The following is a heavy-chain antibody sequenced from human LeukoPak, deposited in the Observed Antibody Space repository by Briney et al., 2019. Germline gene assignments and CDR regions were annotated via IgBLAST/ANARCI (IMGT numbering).Heavy chain of an antibody. CDR2: IRSSSRTI. CDR1: GFTFSSYS. D-gene: IGHD6-19*01. CDR3: AKDSSGWYGDYYYYMDV. Sequence: PGGSLRLSCAASGFTFSSYSMNWVRQAPGKGLEWVSYIRSSSRTIYYADSVKGRFTISRDNSKNSLYLQMNSLRTEDTALYYCAKDSSGWYGDYYYYMDVWGKGTTVTVSS. V-gene: IGHV3-48*04. J-gene: IGHJ6*03.